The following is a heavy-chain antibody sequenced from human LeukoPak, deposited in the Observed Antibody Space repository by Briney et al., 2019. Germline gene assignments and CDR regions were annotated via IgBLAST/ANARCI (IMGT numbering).Heavy chain of an antibody. D-gene: IGHD5-12*01. CDR2: TNPNSGGT. CDR3: ARYDSGYDYRGIDY. J-gene: IGHJ4*02. CDR1: GYTFTGYY. V-gene: IGHV1-2*02. Sequence: ASVKVSCKASGYTFTGYYMHWVRQAPGQGLEWMGWTNPNSGGTNYAQKFQGRVTMTRDTSISTAYMEPSRLRSDDTAVYYCARYDSGYDYRGIDYWGQGTLVTVSS.